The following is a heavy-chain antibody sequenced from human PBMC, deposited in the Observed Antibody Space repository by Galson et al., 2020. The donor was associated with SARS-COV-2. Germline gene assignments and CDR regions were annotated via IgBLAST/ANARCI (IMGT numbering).Heavy chain of an antibody. CDR3: AGGVAGAGTEWFGR. CDR2: MYPSRDDT. V-gene: IGHV1-8*01. J-gene: IGHJ4*02. Sequence: ALVKVPHQPSGYTFTSDDIDWVRQAAGQGLEWMGWMYPSRDDTGHPQKFQGRVTMTRDISTNTAYMELNSLKYDDTAMYYCAGGVAGAGTEWFGRWGQGTRGTVSS. CDR1: GYTFTSDD. D-gene: IGHD3-3*01.